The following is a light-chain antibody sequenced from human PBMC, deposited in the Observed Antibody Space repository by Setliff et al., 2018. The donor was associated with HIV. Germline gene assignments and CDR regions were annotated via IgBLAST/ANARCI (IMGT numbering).Light chain of an antibody. CDR2: EVR. Sequence: QSVLTQPASVSGSPGQSITISCTGTSSDVGGYGHVSWYQQHPGKAPKLIIYEVRNRPSGVSNRFSGFESGNTASLTISGLQAEDEADYYCSSYAITNTLPFGTGTKVTVL. CDR3: SSYAITNTLP. J-gene: IGLJ1*01. CDR1: SSDVGGYGH. V-gene: IGLV2-14*01.